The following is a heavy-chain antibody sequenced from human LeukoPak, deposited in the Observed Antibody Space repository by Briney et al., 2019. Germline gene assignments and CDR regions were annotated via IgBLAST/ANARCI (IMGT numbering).Heavy chain of an antibody. CDR1: GGSISSSSYF. J-gene: IGHJ3*02. D-gene: IGHD3-22*01. CDR2: VYYTGGT. Sequence: PSETLSLTCTVSGGSISSSSYFWGWIRQPPGKGLEWIGNVYYTGGTYFNPSLKSRVTISVDTSKNQFSLKLSSVTAADMAVYYCATPTSGFDAFDIWGQGTMVTVSS. V-gene: IGHV4-39*07. CDR3: ATPTSGFDAFDI.